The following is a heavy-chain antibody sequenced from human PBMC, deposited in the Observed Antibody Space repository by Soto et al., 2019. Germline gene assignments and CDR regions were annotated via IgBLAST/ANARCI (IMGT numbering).Heavy chain of an antibody. Sequence: QITLKESGPTLVKPTQTLTLTCTFSGFSLSTSGVGVGWIRQPPGKALEWLALIYWDDDKRYSPSLKSRLTTTKDTSKNQVVLTRTNMDPVDTATYYCAQRRVTMVRVDAFDIWGQGTMVTVSS. CDR1: GFSLSTSGVG. V-gene: IGHV2-5*02. CDR2: IYWDDDK. D-gene: IGHD3-10*01. CDR3: AQRRVTMVRVDAFDI. J-gene: IGHJ3*02.